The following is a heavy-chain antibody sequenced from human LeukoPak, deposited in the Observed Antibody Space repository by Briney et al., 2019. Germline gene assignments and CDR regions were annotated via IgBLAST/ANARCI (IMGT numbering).Heavy chain of an antibody. J-gene: IGHJ5*02. Sequence: SETLSLTCTVSGGSISSYYWSWIRQPPGKGLEWIGYIYYSGSTNYNPSLKSRVTISVDTSKNQFSLKLSSVTAADTAVYYCARGDFWSGYYHWFDPWGQGTLVTVSS. V-gene: IGHV4-59*01. CDR2: IYYSGST. CDR1: GGSISSYY. D-gene: IGHD3-3*01. CDR3: ARGDFWSGYYHWFDP.